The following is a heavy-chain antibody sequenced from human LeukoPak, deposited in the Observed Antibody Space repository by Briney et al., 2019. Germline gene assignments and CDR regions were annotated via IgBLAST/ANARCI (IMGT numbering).Heavy chain of an antibody. Sequence: ASVKVSCKASGYTFTSYGISWVRQAPGQGLEWMGWINPNSGGTNYAQKFQGRVTMTRDTSISTAYMELSRLRSDDTAVYYCARGRYSSGWYVTSGFDYWGQGTLVTVSS. V-gene: IGHV1-2*02. J-gene: IGHJ4*02. D-gene: IGHD6-19*01. CDR1: GYTFTSYG. CDR2: INPNSGGT. CDR3: ARGRYSSGWYVTSGFDY.